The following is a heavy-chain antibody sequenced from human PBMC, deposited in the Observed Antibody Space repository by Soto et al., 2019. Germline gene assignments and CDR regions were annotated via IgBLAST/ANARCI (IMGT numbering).Heavy chain of an antibody. CDR3: AHTSMGPLEYSSSRMFGWFDP. Sequence: SGPTLVKPTQTLTLTCTFSGFSLSTSGVGVGWIRQPPGKALEWLALIYWDDDKRYSPSLKSRLTITKDTSKNQVVLTMTNMDPVDTATYYCAHTSMGPLEYSSSRMFGWFDPWGQGTLVTVSS. CDR2: IYWDDDK. V-gene: IGHV2-5*02. D-gene: IGHD6-6*01. CDR1: GFSLSTSGVG. J-gene: IGHJ5*02.